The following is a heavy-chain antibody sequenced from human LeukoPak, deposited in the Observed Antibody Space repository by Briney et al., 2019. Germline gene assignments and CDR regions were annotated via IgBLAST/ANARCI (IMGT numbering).Heavy chain of an antibody. CDR3: ARDPLYYYDSSGNDAFDI. CDR2: INPNSGGT. V-gene: IGHV1-2*06. CDR1: GYTFTGYY. D-gene: IGHD3-22*01. Sequence: GASVKVSCKASGYTFTGYYMHWVRQAPGQGLKWMGRINPNSGGTNYAQKFQGRVTMTRDTSISTAYMELSRLRSDDTAVYYCARDPLYYYDSSGNDAFDIWGQGTMVTVSS. J-gene: IGHJ3*02.